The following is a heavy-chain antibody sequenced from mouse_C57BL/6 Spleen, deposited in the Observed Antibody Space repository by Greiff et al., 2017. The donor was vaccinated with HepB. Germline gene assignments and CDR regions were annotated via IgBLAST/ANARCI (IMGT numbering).Heavy chain of an antibody. J-gene: IGHJ2*01. V-gene: IGHV1-61*01. CDR3: ARGAGAYYFDY. Sequence: QVQLQQPGAELVRPGSSVKLSCKASGYTFTSYWMDWVKQRPGQGLEWIGNIYPSDSETHYNQKFKDKATLTVDKSSSTAYMQLSSLTSEDPAVYYCARGAGAYYFDYWGQGTTLPVSS. CDR1: GYTFTSYW. CDR2: IYPSDSET.